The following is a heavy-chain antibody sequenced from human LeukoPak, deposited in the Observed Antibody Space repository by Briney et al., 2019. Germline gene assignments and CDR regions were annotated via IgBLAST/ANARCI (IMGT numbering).Heavy chain of an antibody. V-gene: IGHV3-23*01. CDR3: GKTTVGYSSGQKPAWPVDY. CDR2: IFGSGGSP. J-gene: IGHJ4*02. D-gene: IGHD5-18*01. CDR1: GFTFGSYA. Sequence: GGSLRLSCEASGFTFGSYAMYWVRQAPGKGLEWVAGIFGSGGSPHYADSVKGRFTISTDNSQNTVYLHINSLRAEDTAVYYCGKTTVGYSSGQKPAWPVDYWGQGTLVTVSS.